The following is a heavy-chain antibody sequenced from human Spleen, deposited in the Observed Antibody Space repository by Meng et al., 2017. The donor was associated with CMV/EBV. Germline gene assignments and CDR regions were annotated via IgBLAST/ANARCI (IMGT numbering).Heavy chain of an antibody. D-gene: IGHD2-15*01. Sequence: LSCGASGFIFSSYAMHWVRQAPGKGLEWVSGINWNGGSTGYADSVKGRFTISRDNAKNSLYLQMNSLRAEDTALYYCARGGRLAFDYWGQGTLVTVSS. V-gene: IGHV3-20*04. CDR2: INWNGGST. J-gene: IGHJ4*02. CDR1: GFIFSSYA. CDR3: ARGGRLAFDY.